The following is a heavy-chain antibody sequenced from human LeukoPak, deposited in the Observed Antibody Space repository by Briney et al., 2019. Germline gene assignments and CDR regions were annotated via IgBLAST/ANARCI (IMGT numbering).Heavy chain of an antibody. Sequence: SETLSLTCTVSGYSISSGYYWGWIRQSPGKGLEWIGSIYHSGNTYYNPSLKSRVTISVDTSKNQFSLKLSSVTAADTAVYYCAREGGGSYHVYWGQGTLVTVSS. V-gene: IGHV4-38-2*02. J-gene: IGHJ4*02. CDR3: AREGGGSYHVY. CDR1: GYSISSGYY. CDR2: IYHSGNT. D-gene: IGHD1-26*01.